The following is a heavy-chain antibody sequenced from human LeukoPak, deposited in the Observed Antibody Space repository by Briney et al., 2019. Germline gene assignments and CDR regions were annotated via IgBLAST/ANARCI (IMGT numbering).Heavy chain of an antibody. Sequence: PGGSLRLSCAASGFTFSSYAMSWVRQAPGKGLEWVSAISGSGGSTYYADSVKGRFTISRDNSKNTLYLQMNSLRAEDTAVYYCAKGGYCSGGSCYSDYYCMDVWGKGTTVTISS. V-gene: IGHV3-23*01. J-gene: IGHJ6*03. CDR3: AKGGYCSGGSCYSDYYCMDV. CDR2: ISGSGGST. CDR1: GFTFSSYA. D-gene: IGHD2-15*01.